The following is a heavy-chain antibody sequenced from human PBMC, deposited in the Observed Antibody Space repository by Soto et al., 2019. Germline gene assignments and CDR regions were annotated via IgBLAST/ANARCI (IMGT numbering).Heavy chain of an antibody. CDR1: GFTFSSYG. V-gene: IGHV3-23*01. CDR2: ISGSGGST. D-gene: IGHD5-12*01. CDR3: AKALQMATILRQFDY. J-gene: IGHJ4*02. Sequence: EVQLLESGGGLEQPGGSLRLSCAASGFTFSSYGMVWVRQAPGKGLEWVSGISGSGGSTFYADSVRGRFTISRDNSKNMLYLQMSSLRVEDTAVYYCAKALQMATILRQFDYWGQGTLVTVSS.